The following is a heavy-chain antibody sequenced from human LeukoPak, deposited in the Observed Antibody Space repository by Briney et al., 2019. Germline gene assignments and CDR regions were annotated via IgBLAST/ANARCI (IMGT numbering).Heavy chain of an antibody. CDR3: ARRFLERYSYYMDV. V-gene: IGHV4-59*11. Sequence: PSETLSLTCTVSGGSISSHYWSWIRQPPGKGLVWIGYIYYSGSTNYNPSLKSRVTISVNTSKNQFSLKLSSVTAADTAVYYCARRFLERYSYYMDVWGKGTTVTVSS. CDR1: GGSISSHY. CDR2: IYYSGST. D-gene: IGHD3-3*01. J-gene: IGHJ6*03.